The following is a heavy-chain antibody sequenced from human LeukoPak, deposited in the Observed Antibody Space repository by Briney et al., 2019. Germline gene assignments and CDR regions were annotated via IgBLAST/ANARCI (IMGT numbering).Heavy chain of an antibody. Sequence: SVKVSCKASGGTFSSYAISWVRQAPGQGLEWMGRIIPILGIANYAQKFQGRVTITADKSTSTAYMELSSLRSEDTAVYYCARGRGIRDGYDALFGYWGQGTLVTVSS. CDR3: ARGRGIRDGYDALFGY. J-gene: IGHJ4*02. D-gene: IGHD5-24*01. V-gene: IGHV1-69*04. CDR2: IIPILGIA. CDR1: GGTFSSYA.